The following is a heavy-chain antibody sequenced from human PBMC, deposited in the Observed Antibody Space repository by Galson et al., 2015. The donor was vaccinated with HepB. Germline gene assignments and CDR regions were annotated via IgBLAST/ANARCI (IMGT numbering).Heavy chain of an antibody. Sequence: SVKVSCKASGYTFTGYYMHWVRQAPGQGLEWMGWINPNSGGTNYAQKFQGRVTMTRDTSISTAYMELGRLRSDDTAVYYCASEGDIVVVPAAYDAFDIWGQGRMVTVSS. J-gene: IGHJ3*02. V-gene: IGHV1-2*02. CDR2: INPNSGGT. D-gene: IGHD2-2*01. CDR1: GYTFTGYY. CDR3: ASEGDIVVVPAAYDAFDI.